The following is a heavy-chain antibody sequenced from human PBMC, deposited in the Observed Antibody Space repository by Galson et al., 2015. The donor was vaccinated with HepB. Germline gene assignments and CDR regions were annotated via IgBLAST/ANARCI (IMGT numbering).Heavy chain of an antibody. CDR1: GFTFNNYA. J-gene: IGHJ4*02. Sequence: SLRLSCAASGFTFNNYAMYWIRQAPGKGLECVSAMSSNGATIVYADSVKGRFTISRDNSKNTLYLQMSSLRSEDTALYYSVKVGAIGPPAAFDYWGQGTLVTVSS. D-gene: IGHD2-2*01. CDR2: MSSNGATI. CDR3: VKVGAIGPPAAFDY. V-gene: IGHV3-64D*06.